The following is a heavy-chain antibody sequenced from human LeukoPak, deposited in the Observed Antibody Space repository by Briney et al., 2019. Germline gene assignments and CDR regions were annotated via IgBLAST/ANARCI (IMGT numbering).Heavy chain of an antibody. CDR2: IIPIFGTA. Sequence: GASVKVSCKASGGTFISYAISWVRQAPGQGLEWMGGIIPIFGTANYAQKFQGRVTITADESTSTAYMELSSLRSEDTAVYYCAIRYSSSWTSHYGMDVWGQGTTVTVSS. CDR3: AIRYSSSWTSHYGMDV. J-gene: IGHJ6*02. D-gene: IGHD6-13*01. CDR1: GGTFISYA. V-gene: IGHV1-69*13.